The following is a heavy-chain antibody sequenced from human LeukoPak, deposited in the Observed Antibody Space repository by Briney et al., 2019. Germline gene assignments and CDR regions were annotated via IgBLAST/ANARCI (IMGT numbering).Heavy chain of an antibody. CDR2: IYYSGST. D-gene: IGHD2-2*01. CDR3: ARELLPAAMGGWFDP. Sequence: SQTLSLTCTVSGGSISSSGYYWSWIRQHPGKGLEWIGNIYYSGSTSYNPSLKSRVSTSVDTSKNQFSLKLSSVTAADTAVYYCARELLPAAMGGWFDPWGQGALVTVSS. V-gene: IGHV4-31*03. CDR1: GGSISSSGYY. J-gene: IGHJ5*02.